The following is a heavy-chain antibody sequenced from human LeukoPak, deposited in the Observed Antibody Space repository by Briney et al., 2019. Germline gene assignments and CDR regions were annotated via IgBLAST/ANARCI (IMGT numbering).Heavy chain of an antibody. Sequence: GGSLRLSCAVSGATVSSNHMSWVRQAPGKGLEWVSAIYSGGGTYYADSVKGRFTLSRDISKNTLYLQMNSLRAEDTAVYYCARDPVPAAARHFDYWGQGTLVTVSS. CDR3: ARDPVPAAARHFDY. D-gene: IGHD2-2*01. J-gene: IGHJ4*02. V-gene: IGHV3-66*01. CDR2: IYSGGGT. CDR1: GATVSSNH.